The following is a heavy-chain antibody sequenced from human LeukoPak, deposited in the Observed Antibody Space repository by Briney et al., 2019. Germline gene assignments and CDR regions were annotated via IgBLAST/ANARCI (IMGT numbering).Heavy chain of an antibody. CDR3: TRDDYY. J-gene: IGHJ4*02. Sequence: GGSLRLSCTTSGFTFGDYAISWVRQAPGKGLEWIAFIRNKAYGGRTEYAASVKGGFTISRDDSKSIAYLQMNSLKTEDTAVYYCTRDDYYWGQGALVTVS. CDR2: IRNKAYGGRT. CDR1: GFTFGDYA. D-gene: IGHD4/OR15-4a*01. V-gene: IGHV3-49*04.